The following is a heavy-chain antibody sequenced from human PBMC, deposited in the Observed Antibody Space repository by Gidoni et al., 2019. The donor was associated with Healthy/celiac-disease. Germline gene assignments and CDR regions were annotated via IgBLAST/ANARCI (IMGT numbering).Heavy chain of an antibody. D-gene: IGHD3-22*01. Sequence: QVQLVEPGGGVVQPGRSLRLSCAASGFTFSSYAMHWVRQAPGKGREWVAVISYDGSNKYYADSVKGRFTISRDNSKNTLYLQMNSLRAEDTAVYYCARDAGGSGYYDYWGQGTLVTVSS. CDR3: ARDAGGSGYYDY. CDR1: GFTFSSYA. CDR2: ISYDGSNK. V-gene: IGHV3-30-3*01. J-gene: IGHJ4*02.